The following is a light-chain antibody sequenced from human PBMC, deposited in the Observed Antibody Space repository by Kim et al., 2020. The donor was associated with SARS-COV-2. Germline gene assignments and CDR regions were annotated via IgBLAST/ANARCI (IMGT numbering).Light chain of an antibody. CDR3: QQYGSSP. Sequence: SLSPGERAPLSCRASQSVSSSYLAWYQQKPGQAPRLLIYGASSRATGIPDRFSGSGSGTDFTLTINRLEPEDFAVYYCQQYGSSPFGGGTKVDIK. CDR2: GAS. V-gene: IGKV3-20*01. CDR1: QSVSSSY. J-gene: IGKJ4*01.